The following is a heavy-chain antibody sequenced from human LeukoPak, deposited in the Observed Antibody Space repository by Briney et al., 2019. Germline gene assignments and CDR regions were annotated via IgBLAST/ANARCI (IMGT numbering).Heavy chain of an antibody. D-gene: IGHD3-16*01. CDR1: GYTFTSYG. Sequence: ASVKVSCKASGYTFTSYGISWMRQAPGQGLEWMGWISAYNGNTNYAQKLQGRVTMTTDTSTSTAYMELRSLRSDDTAVYYCARVAESYYYYYYMDVWGKGTTVTVSS. J-gene: IGHJ6*03. V-gene: IGHV1-18*01. CDR2: ISAYNGNT. CDR3: ARVAESYYYYYYMDV.